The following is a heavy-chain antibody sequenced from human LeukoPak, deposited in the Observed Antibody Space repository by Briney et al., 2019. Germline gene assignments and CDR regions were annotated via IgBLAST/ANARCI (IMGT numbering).Heavy chain of an antibody. CDR3: AKDTAMARGYFDY. CDR1: GFTFSSYG. Sequence: GGSLRLSCAASGFTFSSYGMHWVRQAPGKGLEWVAVISYDGSNKYYADSVKGRFTISRDNSKNTLYLQMNSLRAEDTAVYYCAKDTAMARGYFDYWGQGTLVTVSS. V-gene: IGHV3-30*18. CDR2: ISYDGSNK. D-gene: IGHD5-18*01. J-gene: IGHJ4*02.